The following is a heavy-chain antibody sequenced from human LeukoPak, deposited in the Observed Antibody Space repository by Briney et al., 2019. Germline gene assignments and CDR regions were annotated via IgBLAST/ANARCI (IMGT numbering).Heavy chain of an antibody. J-gene: IGHJ6*03. Sequence: GGSLRLSCAASGFTVSSNYMSWVRQAPGKGLEWVSVIYSGGSTYYADSVKGRFTIPRDNSKNTLYLQMNSLRAEDTAVYYCARLSYYYYMDVWGKGTTVTVSS. CDR1: GFTVSSNY. V-gene: IGHV3-53*01. CDR3: ARLSYYYYMDV. CDR2: IYSGGST.